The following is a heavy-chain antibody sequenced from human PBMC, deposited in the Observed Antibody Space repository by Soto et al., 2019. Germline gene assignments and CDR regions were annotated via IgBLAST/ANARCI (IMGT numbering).Heavy chain of an antibody. D-gene: IGHD2-15*01. J-gene: IGHJ1*01. CDR2: ISAYNGNT. Sequence: QVQLVQSGAEVKKPGASVKVSCKASGYTFTSYGISWVRQAPGQGLEWMGWISAYNGNTNYAQQLQGRVTMTTDTTTRTAYMDLRSLSSDDTAVYYCARGFRSGGSCYSGYFQHWGQGTLVTVSS. CDR3: ARGFRSGGSCYSGYFQH. CDR1: GYTFTSYG. V-gene: IGHV1-18*01.